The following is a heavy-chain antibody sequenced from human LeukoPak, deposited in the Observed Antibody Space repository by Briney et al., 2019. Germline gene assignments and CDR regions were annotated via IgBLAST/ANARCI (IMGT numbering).Heavy chain of an antibody. CDR2: IYYSGST. J-gene: IGHJ3*02. CDR1: GGSISSGGYY. Sequence: SQTLSLTCTVSGGSISSGGYYWSWIRQHPGKGREWIGYIYYSGSTYYNPSLESRVTISVDTSKNQFSLKLSSVTAADTAVYYCASYSSGWYAPRAFDIWGQGTMVTVSS. CDR3: ASYSSGWYAPRAFDI. D-gene: IGHD6-19*01. V-gene: IGHV4-31*03.